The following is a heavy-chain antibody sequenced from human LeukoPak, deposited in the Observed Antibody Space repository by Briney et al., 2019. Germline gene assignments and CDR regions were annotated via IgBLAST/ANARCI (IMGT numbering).Heavy chain of an antibody. CDR2: ISYDGSNK. CDR3: ARVGIIVGAGTFDY. V-gene: IGHV3-30-3*01. CDR1: GFTFSSYA. J-gene: IGHJ4*02. D-gene: IGHD1-26*01. Sequence: GRSLRLSCAASGFTFSSYAMHWVRQAPGKGLEWVAVISYDGSNKYYADSVKGRFTISRDNSKNTLCLQMNSLRAEDTAVYYCARVGIIVGAGTFDYWGLGALVTVSS.